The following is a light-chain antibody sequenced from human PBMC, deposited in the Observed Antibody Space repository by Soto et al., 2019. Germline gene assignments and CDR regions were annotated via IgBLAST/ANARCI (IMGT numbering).Light chain of an antibody. J-gene: IGKJ2*01. CDR2: WAS. CDR3: QQYYTTPYT. CDR1: QTVLYSSNNKNH. Sequence: DIVMTQSPDSLAVSLGERATINCRSSQTVLYSSNNKNHLAWYQQKPEQPPKLLIYWASTRESGVPDRFSGSGSGTDFTLTISSLQAEDVAVYYCQQYYTTPYTFGQGTKLEI. V-gene: IGKV4-1*01.